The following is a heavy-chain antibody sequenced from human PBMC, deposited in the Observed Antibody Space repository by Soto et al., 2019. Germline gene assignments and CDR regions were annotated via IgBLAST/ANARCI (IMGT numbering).Heavy chain of an antibody. Sequence: SETLSLTCTVSGGSISSSSYYWGWIRQPPGKGLEWIGNIYYSGTTYYNPSLKSRVTISVDTSKNQFSLKLSSVTAADTAVYYCARLGAYYQALDSWGRGTLVTVSS. CDR2: IYYSGTT. V-gene: IGHV4-39*01. J-gene: IGHJ4*02. D-gene: IGHD3-22*01. CDR1: GGSISSSSYY. CDR3: ARLGAYYQALDS.